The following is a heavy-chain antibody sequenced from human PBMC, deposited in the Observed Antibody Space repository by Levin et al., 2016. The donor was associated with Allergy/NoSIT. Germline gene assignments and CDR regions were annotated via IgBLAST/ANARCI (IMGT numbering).Heavy chain of an antibody. D-gene: IGHD3-3*01. CDR2: ISGSGGST. CDR3: ARVWSGSYFDY. V-gene: IGHV3-23*01. Sequence: GGSLRLSCVASGFTFSSYSMSWVRQAPRKGLEWVSGISGSGGSTYYADSVKGRFTISRDNSKNTVSLQMNSLRADDTGVYYCARVWSGSYFDYWGQGTLVTVSS. CDR1: GFTFSSYS. J-gene: IGHJ4*02.